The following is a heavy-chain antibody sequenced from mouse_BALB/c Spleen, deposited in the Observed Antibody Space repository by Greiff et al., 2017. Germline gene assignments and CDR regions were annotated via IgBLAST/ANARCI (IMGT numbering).Heavy chain of an antibody. CDR1: GYTFTDYA. Sequence: QVQLQQSGPELVRPGVSVKISCKGSGYTFTDYAMHWVKQSHAKSLEWIGVISTYYGNTNYNQKFKGKATMTVDKSSSTAYMELRSLTSEDSAVYYCAREVLYAMDYWGQGTSVTVSS. V-gene: IGHV1-67*01. D-gene: IGHD2-14*01. CDR2: ISTYYGNT. J-gene: IGHJ4*01. CDR3: AREVLYAMDY.